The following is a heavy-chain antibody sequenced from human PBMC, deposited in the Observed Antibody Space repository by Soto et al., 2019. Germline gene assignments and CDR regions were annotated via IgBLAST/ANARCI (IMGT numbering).Heavy chain of an antibody. D-gene: IGHD2-15*01. Sequence: PGGSLRLSCAASGFTFSSYAMSWVRQAPGKGLEWVSAISGSGGSTYYADSVKGRFTISRDNSKNTLYLQMNSLRAEDTAVYYCAKDKDIVVVVDYFDYWGQGTLVTVSS. CDR3: AKDKDIVVVVDYFDY. CDR2: ISGSGGST. CDR1: GFTFSSYA. V-gene: IGHV3-23*01. J-gene: IGHJ4*02.